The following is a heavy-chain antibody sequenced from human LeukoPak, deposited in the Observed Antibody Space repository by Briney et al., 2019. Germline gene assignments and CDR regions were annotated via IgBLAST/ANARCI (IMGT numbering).Heavy chain of an antibody. CDR2: IYPGDSDT. D-gene: IGHD6-13*01. J-gene: IGHJ4*02. CDR3: ARRDAGLAFDY. Sequence: REAVNLPGKCSGYTFTTYWIAWAGHMTGKGLEWMGIIYPGDSDTRSSPSFQGQGTMSADKSITTACLQWSSLKASDTAMYYCARRDAGLAFDYWGQGTLVTVSS. V-gene: IGHV5-51*01. CDR1: GYTFTTYW.